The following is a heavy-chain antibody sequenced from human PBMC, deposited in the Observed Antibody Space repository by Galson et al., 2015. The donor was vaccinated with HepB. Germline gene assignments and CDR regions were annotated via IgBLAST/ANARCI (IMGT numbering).Heavy chain of an antibody. CDR1: GGSISSSSYY. Sequence: ETLSLTCTVSGGSISSSSYYWAWIRQSPRKGLEWIGYIYYSGSTNYNPSLKSRDTISVDTSKNQFSLKLSSVTAADTAVYYCARVSWGHGSWFDPWGQGTLVTVSS. CDR2: IYYSGST. J-gene: IGHJ5*02. V-gene: IGHV4-61*05. CDR3: ARVSWGHGSWFDP. D-gene: IGHD1-14*01.